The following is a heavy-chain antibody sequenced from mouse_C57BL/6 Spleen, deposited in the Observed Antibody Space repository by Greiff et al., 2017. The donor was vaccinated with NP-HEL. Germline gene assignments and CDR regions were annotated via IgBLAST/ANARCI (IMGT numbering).Heavy chain of an antibody. V-gene: IGHV14-4*01. Sequence: VQLQQSGAELVRPGASVKLSCTASGFNIKDDYMHWVKQRPEQGLEWIGWIDPENGDTEYASKFQGKATITADTSSNTAYLQLSSLTSEDTAVYDCTTFLYYGSSYGYFDVWGTGTTVTVSS. CDR1: GFNIKDDY. J-gene: IGHJ1*03. D-gene: IGHD1-1*01. CDR3: TTFLYYGSSYGYFDV. CDR2: IDPENGDT.